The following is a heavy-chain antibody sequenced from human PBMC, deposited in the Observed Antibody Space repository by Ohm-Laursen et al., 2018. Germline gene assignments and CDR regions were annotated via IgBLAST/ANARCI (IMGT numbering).Heavy chain of an antibody. D-gene: IGHD4-23*01. CDR2: ISYTGYT. J-gene: IGHJ1*01. Sequence: GTLSLTCTVSGGSFTGHYWSWIRQPPGKGLEWIGHISYTGYTSYKSSLKSRVTISLDTSRKHFSLRLTSLAAADTAVYYCARGSNEYGGLYFPHWGQGTLVTVSS. V-gene: IGHV4-59*11. CDR1: GGSFTGHY. CDR3: ARGSNEYGGLYFPH.